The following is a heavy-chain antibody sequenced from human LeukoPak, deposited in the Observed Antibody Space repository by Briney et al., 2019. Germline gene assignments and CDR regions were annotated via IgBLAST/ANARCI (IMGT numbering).Heavy chain of an antibody. CDR1: GASISSYY. Sequence: SETLSLTCTVSGASISSYYWSWIRQPAGKGLEWIGRIYTSGSTSYNPSLKSRVTMSVDTSKNQFSLKLSSVTAADTAVYYCAKEVKGLLWFGELFDYWGQGTLVTVSS. CDR2: IYTSGST. CDR3: AKEVKGLLWFGELFDY. D-gene: IGHD3-10*01. V-gene: IGHV4-4*07. J-gene: IGHJ4*02.